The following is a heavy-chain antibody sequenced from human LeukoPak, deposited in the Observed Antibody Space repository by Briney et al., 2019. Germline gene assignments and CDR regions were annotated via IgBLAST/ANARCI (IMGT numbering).Heavy chain of an antibody. CDR3: VKDRSIAAPNNDFFDS. CDR2: ISSNGATT. CDR1: GFTLNRFY. J-gene: IGHJ4*02. Sequence: GGSLRLSCSASGFTLNRFYLHWVRQAPGKGLEFVSHISSNGATTYYADSVKGRFTISRDNSKNTLYLQMSSLRADDTAVYYCVKDRSIAAPNNDFFDSWGQGALVTVSS. V-gene: IGHV3-64D*06. D-gene: IGHD6-6*01.